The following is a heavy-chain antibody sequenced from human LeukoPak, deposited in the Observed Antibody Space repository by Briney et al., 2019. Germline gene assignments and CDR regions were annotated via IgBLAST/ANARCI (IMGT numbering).Heavy chain of an antibody. CDR2: INHSGST. V-gene: IGHV4-34*01. CDR3: ARGRRGFGYGMDV. CDR1: GGSFSGYY. J-gene: IGHJ6*02. D-gene: IGHD3-10*01. Sequence: SETLSLTCAVYGGSFSGYYWSWIRQPPGKGLEWIGEINHSGSTNYNPSLKSRVTISVDTSQNQFSLKLNSVTAADTAVFYCARGRRGFGYGMDVWGQGTTVTVSS.